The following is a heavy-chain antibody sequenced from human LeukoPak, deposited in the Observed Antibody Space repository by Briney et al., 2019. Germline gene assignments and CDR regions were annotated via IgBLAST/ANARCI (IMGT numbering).Heavy chain of an antibody. Sequence: GGSLRLSCAASGFTFSSYGMHWVRQAPGKGLEWVAVIWYDGSNKYYADSVKGRFTISRDNSKNTLYLQMNSLRAEDTAVYYCARDMGTVTTSLADYWGQGTVVTVSS. CDR3: ARDMGTVTTSLADY. D-gene: IGHD4-17*01. CDR2: IWYDGSNK. J-gene: IGHJ4*02. CDR1: GFTFSSYG. V-gene: IGHV3-33*01.